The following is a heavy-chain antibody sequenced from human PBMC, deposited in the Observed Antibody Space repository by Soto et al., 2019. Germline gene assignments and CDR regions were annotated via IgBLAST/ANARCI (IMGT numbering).Heavy chain of an antibody. CDR2: ISGGGHGT. D-gene: IGHD1-1*01. J-gene: IGHJ4*02. CDR3: AKDPRLQLGF. CDR1: GFPFGNYA. Sequence: GGSLRLSCAASGFPFGNYAMSWVRQAPGEGLESISVISGGGHGTNYAASVKGRFTTSRDNSRNTLYLQMNSLRVEDTAVYYCAKDPRLQLGFWGQGTLVTVSS. V-gene: IGHV3-23*01.